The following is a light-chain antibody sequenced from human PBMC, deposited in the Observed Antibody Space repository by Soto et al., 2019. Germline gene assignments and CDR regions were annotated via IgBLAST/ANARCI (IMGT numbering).Light chain of an antibody. V-gene: IGKV1-16*01. CDR1: QDIGSS. CDR3: QQYNSYPRT. J-gene: IGKJ1*01. Sequence: DIQMTQSPSSLSVSVGDRVTITCRASQDIGSSLGWFQQKPGKVPKSLIYAASTLQVGVPSRFSSSGSGTDFILTISSLQPEDFATYYCQQYNSYPRTFGQGTKVEIK. CDR2: AAS.